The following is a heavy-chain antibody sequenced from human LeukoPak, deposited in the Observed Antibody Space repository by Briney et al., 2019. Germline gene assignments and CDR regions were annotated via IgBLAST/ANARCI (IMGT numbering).Heavy chain of an antibody. J-gene: IGHJ4*02. V-gene: IGHV4-34*01. D-gene: IGHD3-3*01. Sequence: SSETLSLTCAVDAASFSGDYWSWVRHPPGKGLEWLGEINHSGRTNYNPSLKSRDTISVHTYTNQFYLTLSSVTAADTGVYYCARRGYYDFWSGYYCPYWGQGPLVRVFS. CDR3: ARRGYYDFWSGYYCPY. CDR2: INHSGRT. CDR1: AASFSGDY.